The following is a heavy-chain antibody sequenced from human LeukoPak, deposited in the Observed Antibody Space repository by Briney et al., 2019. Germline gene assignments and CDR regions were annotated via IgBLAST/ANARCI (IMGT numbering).Heavy chain of an antibody. CDR2: ISADNGDT. CDR1: GYKFLSHG. J-gene: IGHJ1*01. V-gene: IGHV1-18*04. CDR3: ARDWPTVIADF. D-gene: IGHD4-11*01. Sequence: APVRVSCKTSGYKFLSHGISWVRQAPGQGLEWLGWISADNGDTRFAQKFQGRFTMTTDTSTSTAHMELRSLRSDDTAVYYCARDWPTVIADFWGQGTLVSVSS.